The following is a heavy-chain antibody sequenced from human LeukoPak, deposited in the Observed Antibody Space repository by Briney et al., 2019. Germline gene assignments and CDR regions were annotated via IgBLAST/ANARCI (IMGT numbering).Heavy chain of an antibody. CDR2: IIPIFGTA. CDR3: AREAYPRSKYYFDY. J-gene: IGHJ4*02. D-gene: IGHD2-21*01. V-gene: IGHV1-69*01. Sequence: ASVKVSCKASGGTFSSYAISWVRQAPGQGLEWMGGIIPIFGTANSAQKFQGRVTITADESTSTAYMELSSLRSEDTAVYYCAREAYPRSKYYFDYWGQGTLVTVSS. CDR1: GGTFSSYA.